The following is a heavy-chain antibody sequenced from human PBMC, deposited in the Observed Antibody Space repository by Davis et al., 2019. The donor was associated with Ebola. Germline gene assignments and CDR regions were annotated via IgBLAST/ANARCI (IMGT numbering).Heavy chain of an antibody. Sequence: KVSCKASGYSFTTYWLVWVRQMPGKGLECMGIIFPGDSDTRYSPSFQGQVTISADKSISTAYLQWSSLKASDTAMYFCARRATLTGYFDPWGQGTLVTVSS. J-gene: IGHJ5*02. CDR1: GYSFTTYW. CDR2: IFPGDSDT. CDR3: ARRATLTGYFDP. D-gene: IGHD3-9*01. V-gene: IGHV5-51*01.